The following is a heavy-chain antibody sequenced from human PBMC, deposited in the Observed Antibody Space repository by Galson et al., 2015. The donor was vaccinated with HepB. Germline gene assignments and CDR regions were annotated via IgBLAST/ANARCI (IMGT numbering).Heavy chain of an antibody. CDR1: GYSFTSYW. CDR3: ATNYGDYAEGYYYYYMDV. Sequence: QSGAEVKKPGESLRISCKGSGYSFTSYWISWVRQMPGKGLEWMGRIDPSDSYTNYSPSFQGHVTISADKSISTAYLQWSSLKASDTAMYYCATNYGDYAEGYYYYYMDVWGKGTTVTVSS. V-gene: IGHV5-10-1*01. D-gene: IGHD4-17*01. CDR2: IDPSDSYT. J-gene: IGHJ6*03.